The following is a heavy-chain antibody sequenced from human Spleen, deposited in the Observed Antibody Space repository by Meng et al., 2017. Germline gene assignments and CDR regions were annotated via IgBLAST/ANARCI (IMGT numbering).Heavy chain of an antibody. CDR1: GDTVPNNSCA. V-gene: IGHV6-1*01. Sequence: QVQLQRSGPGLVKPSQTLSLTCAISGDTVPNNSCAWNWLRQSPSRGLEWLGRTYYRDQWYNDYEVSVKSRITINPDTSKNQFSLQLNSVTPEDTAVYYCARDWLGLHSWGQGTLVTVSS. D-gene: IGHD3-16*01. CDR2: TYYRDQWYN. CDR3: ARDWLGLHS. J-gene: IGHJ4*02.